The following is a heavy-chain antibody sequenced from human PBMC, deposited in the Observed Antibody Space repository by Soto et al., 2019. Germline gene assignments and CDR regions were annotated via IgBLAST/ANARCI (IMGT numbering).Heavy chain of an antibody. V-gene: IGHV3-9*01. CDR3: AKGDDALDI. J-gene: IGHJ3*02. Sequence: DVQLVESGGGLVQPGRSLRLSCAASGFTFDDYAMHWVRQAPGKGLEWVSGISWNSGSIGYADSVKGRITISRDNAKNSLYLQMNSLIAEDTALYYCAKGDDALDIWGQGTMVTVSS. CDR2: ISWNSGSI. CDR1: GFTFDDYA.